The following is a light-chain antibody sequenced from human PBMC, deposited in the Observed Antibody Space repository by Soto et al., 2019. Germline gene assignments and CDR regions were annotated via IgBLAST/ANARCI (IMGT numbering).Light chain of an antibody. Sequence: EIVLTQSPGTLSLSPGERATLSCRASQSVSSCYLAWYQQKPGQAPRLLIYGASSRATGIPDRFSGSGSGTDFTLTISRLEPEEFAVYYCHQYDSSTLTFGGRTPVEIK. CDR3: HQYDSSTLT. CDR1: QSVSSCY. CDR2: GAS. V-gene: IGKV3-20*01. J-gene: IGKJ4*01.